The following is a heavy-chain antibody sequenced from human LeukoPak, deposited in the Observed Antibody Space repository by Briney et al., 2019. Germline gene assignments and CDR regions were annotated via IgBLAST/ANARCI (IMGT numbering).Heavy chain of an antibody. Sequence: ASVKVSCKASGYTFTNYYIHWVRQAPGQGLEWMGIINPVGGSTSYAQNFQGRISMTRDMSTSTVYMELSSLRSEDTAFYYCAREMSTRGGGFDAFDIWGQGTVVTVSS. CDR3: AREMSTRGGGFDAFDI. J-gene: IGHJ3*02. V-gene: IGHV1-46*01. D-gene: IGHD3-16*01. CDR1: GYTFTNYY. CDR2: INPVGGST.